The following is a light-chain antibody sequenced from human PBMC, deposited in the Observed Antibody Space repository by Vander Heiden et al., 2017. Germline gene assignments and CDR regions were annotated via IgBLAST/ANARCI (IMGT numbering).Light chain of an antibody. CDR3: QQCYNMFS. CDR2: GAS. J-gene: IGKJ3*01. Sequence: DRQLAQSLPSLPASVRGRVTNTCRSSRDNRTYLNWYHQKRGKPPKVLIYGASTVHSGVPARLSGSGSGTHFTLTINSLQVDDVGAYFCQQCYNMFSFGPGTQVAIE. V-gene: IGKV1-39*01. CDR1: RDNRTY.